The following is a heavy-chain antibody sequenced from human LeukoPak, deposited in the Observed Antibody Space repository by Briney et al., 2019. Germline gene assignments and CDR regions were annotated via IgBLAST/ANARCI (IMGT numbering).Heavy chain of an antibody. J-gene: IGHJ3*02. V-gene: IGHV4-61*02. CDR1: GGSISSGSYY. D-gene: IGHD2-15*01. CDR2: IYTSGST. CDR3: ARVVGSGIVVVVAATLGAFDI. Sequence: SETLSLTCTVSGGSISSGSYYWSWIRQPAGKGLEWIGRIYTSGSTYYNPSLKSRVTISVDTSKNQFSLKLSSVTAADTAVYYCARVVGSGIVVVVAATLGAFDIWGQGTMVTVSS.